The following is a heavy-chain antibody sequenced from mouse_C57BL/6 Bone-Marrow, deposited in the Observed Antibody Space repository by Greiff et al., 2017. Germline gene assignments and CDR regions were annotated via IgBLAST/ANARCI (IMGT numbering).Heavy chain of an antibody. CDR1: GYTFTSYW. V-gene: IGHV1-64*01. Sequence: VQLQQPGAELVKPGASVMLSCKASGYTFTSYWMHWVKQRPGQGLEWIGMIHPNSGSTNYNEKFKSKATLTVDKSSSTAYMQLSSLTSEDSAVYYCVYDYDGYAMDYWGQGTSVTVSS. D-gene: IGHD2-4*01. J-gene: IGHJ4*01. CDR2: IHPNSGST. CDR3: VYDYDGYAMDY.